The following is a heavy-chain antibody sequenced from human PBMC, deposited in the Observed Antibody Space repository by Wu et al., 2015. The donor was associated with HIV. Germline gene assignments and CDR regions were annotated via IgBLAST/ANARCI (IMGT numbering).Heavy chain of an antibody. D-gene: IGHD5-12*01. V-gene: IGHV1-8*02. CDR3: ARASGYEGEWWNV. Sequence: QVQLVQSGAEVKKPGASVKVSCKASGYTFTSYYMHWVRQAPGQGLEWMGWMNPNSGNTGYAQKFQGRVTMTRNTSINTAYMDLSSLRSEDTAVYYCARASGYEGEWWNVWGQGTTVTVSS. CDR2: MNPNSGNT. J-gene: IGHJ6*02. CDR1: GYTFTSYY.